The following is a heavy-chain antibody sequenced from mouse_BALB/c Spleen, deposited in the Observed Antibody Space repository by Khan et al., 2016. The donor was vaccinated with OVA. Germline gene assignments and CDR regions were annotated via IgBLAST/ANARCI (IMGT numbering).Heavy chain of an antibody. CDR1: GFSFSSYS. CDR3: ASHLTGSFAY. Sequence: VQLKQSGGDLVKPGGSLKLSCAASGFSFSSYSMSWVRQTPDKRLEWVATISSGGDYTYYPDIVKGRFTISRDNAKNTLYLQMSSLKSEDTAMYYCASHLTGSFAYWGQGTLVIVSA. V-gene: IGHV5-6*01. J-gene: IGHJ3*01. CDR2: ISSGGDYT. D-gene: IGHD4-1*01.